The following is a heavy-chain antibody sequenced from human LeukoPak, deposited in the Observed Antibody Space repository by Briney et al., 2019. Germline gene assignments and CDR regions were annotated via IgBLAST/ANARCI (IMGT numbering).Heavy chain of an antibody. CDR1: GGSISSYY. CDR3: ARLYSSGWYGSDY. J-gene: IGHJ4*02. V-gene: IGHV4-34*01. D-gene: IGHD6-19*01. CDR2: INHSGST. Sequence: SETLSLTCTVSGGSISSYYWSWIRQPPGKGLEWIGEINHSGSTNYNPSLKSRVTISVDTSKNQFSLKLSSVTAADTAVYYCARLYSSGWYGSDYWGQGTLVTVSS.